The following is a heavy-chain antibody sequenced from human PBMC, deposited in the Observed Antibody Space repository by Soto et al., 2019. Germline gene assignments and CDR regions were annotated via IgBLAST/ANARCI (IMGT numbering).Heavy chain of an antibody. V-gene: IGHV1-46*03. CDR1: GYTFTSYY. J-gene: IGHJ4*02. D-gene: IGHD1-1*01. CDR3: ARSWLAGTTDYYFAY. Sequence: ASVKVSCKASGYTFTSYYMHWVRQAPGQGLEWMGIINPSGGSTSYAQKFQGRVTMTRDTSTSIVYMELSSLRSEDTAVYYCARSWLAGTTDYYFAYWGQGTLVTVSS. CDR2: INPSGGST.